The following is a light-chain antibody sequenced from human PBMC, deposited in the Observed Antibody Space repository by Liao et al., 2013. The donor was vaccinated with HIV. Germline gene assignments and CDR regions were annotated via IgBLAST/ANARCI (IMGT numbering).Light chain of an antibody. J-gene: IGLJ2*01. Sequence: SYELTQPPSVSVSPGQTASITCSADKLGDKYACWYQQKPGQSPVLVIYQDSMRPSGIPERFSGSNSGNTATLTISGTQAMDEADYYCQTWDSSTACVVFGGGTKLT. CDR2: QDS. CDR1: KLGDKY. V-gene: IGLV3-1*01. CDR3: QTWDSSTACVV.